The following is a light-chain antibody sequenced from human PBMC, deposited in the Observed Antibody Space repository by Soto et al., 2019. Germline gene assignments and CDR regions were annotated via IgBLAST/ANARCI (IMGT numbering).Light chain of an antibody. CDR2: TVS. Sequence: VVLTQSPLSLPFTLGQPAPISCRSSQSLVYSDRHTYFNCFKQRPRQPPRRLISTVSNRDSGLPERFRGSGSGTDFTLKISRVEAEDVGVYYCMQGTHWLTFGGGTKVDIK. J-gene: IGKJ4*01. CDR1: QSLVYSDRHTY. CDR3: MQGTHWLT. V-gene: IGKV2-30*01.